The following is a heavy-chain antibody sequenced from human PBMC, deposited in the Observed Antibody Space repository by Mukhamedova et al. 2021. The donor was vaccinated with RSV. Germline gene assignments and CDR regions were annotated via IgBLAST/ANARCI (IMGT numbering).Heavy chain of an antibody. D-gene: IGHD3-3*01. CDR3: ARGIIDYDFWSGYYGGWFDP. CDR2: ISSSSSYI. Sequence: VRQAPGKGLEWVSAISSSSSYIYYTDSVKGRFTISRDNAKNSLSLQMNSLRAEDTALYYCARGIIDYDFWSGYYGGWFDPWGQGTL. V-gene: IGHV3-21*01. J-gene: IGHJ5*02.